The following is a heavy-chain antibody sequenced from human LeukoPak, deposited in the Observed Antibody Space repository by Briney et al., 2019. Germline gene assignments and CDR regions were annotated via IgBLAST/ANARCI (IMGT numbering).Heavy chain of an antibody. J-gene: IGHJ4*02. V-gene: IGHV1-2*02. Sequence: GASVKVSCKASGYTFTGYYMHWVRQAPGQGLEWLGWINPTRGATNYAQKFQGRVTMTRDTSISTAYMELSRLRSDDTAVYYCATLVIQTYYYGSGSYYRTGSGSHDYWGQGTLVTVSS. CDR1: GYTFTGYY. CDR2: INPTRGAT. D-gene: IGHD3-10*01. CDR3: ATLVIQTYYYGSGSYYRTGSGSHDY.